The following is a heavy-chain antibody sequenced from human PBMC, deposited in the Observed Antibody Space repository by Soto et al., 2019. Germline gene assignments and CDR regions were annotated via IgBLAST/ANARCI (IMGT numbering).Heavy chain of an antibody. D-gene: IGHD3-10*01. CDR1: GGSFSGYQ. Sequence: QVQLQQWGAGLLKPSETLSLTCAVYGGSFSGYQWSWIRQTPGKGLEWIGEIHDSGNINYNPSLKSRVTIFLDTPKKHISLKLSSVSAAASAVYYCARGLILWFGEVSRRGGYYYYMGVWGKGTTVTVSS. J-gene: IGHJ6*03. CDR2: IHDSGNI. V-gene: IGHV4-34*01. CDR3: ARGLILWFGEVSRRGGYYYYMGV.